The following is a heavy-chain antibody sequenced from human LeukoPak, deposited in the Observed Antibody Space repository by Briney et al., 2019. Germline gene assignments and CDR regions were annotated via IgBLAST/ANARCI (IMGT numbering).Heavy chain of an antibody. Sequence: GSSVKVSCRASGGAFSSYAISWVRQAPGQGLEWMGRIIPILGIANYAQKFQGRVTITADKSTSTAYMELSSLRSEDTAVYYCARDPNYGFDYWGQGTLVTVSS. CDR3: ARDPNYGFDY. CDR1: GGAFSSYA. V-gene: IGHV1-69*04. CDR2: IIPILGIA. J-gene: IGHJ4*02. D-gene: IGHD3-10*01.